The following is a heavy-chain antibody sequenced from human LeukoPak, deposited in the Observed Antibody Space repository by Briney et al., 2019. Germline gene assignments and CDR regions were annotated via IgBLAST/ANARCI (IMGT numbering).Heavy chain of an antibody. CDR3: ARSYSSGWYWFDP. J-gene: IGHJ5*02. CDR2: INHSGST. D-gene: IGHD6-19*01. V-gene: IGHV4-34*01. Sequence: SETLSLTCAVFGGSFSGYYWSWIRQSPGKGLEWIGEINHSGSTKYNPSLKSRVTISVDTSKNQFSLKLSSVTAADTAVYYCARSYSSGWYWFDPWGQGTLVTVSS. CDR1: GGSFSGYY.